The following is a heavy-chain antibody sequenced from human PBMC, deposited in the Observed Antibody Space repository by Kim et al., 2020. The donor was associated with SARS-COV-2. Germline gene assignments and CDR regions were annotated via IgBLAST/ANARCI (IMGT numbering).Heavy chain of an antibody. CDR3: ARGDVEGDLGY. Sequence: GGSLRLSCAASGFTFSSYGMHWVRQAPGKGLEWVAVIWYDGSNKYYADSVKGRFTISRDNSKNTLYLQMNSLRAEDTAVYYCARGDVEGDLGYWGQGTLVTVSS. V-gene: IGHV3-33*01. CDR2: IWYDGSNK. D-gene: IGHD1-26*01. J-gene: IGHJ4*02. CDR1: GFTFSSYG.